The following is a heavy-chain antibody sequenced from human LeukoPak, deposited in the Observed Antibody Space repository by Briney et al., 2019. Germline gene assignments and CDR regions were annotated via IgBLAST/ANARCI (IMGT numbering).Heavy chain of an antibody. CDR3: ARTTEYDFWSGYYTNYYYYYGMDV. J-gene: IGHJ6*02. Sequence: ASVKVSCKASGYTFTSYYMHWVRQAPGQGLEWMGIINPSGGSTSYAQKFQGRVTMTRDTSTSTVYMELSSLRSEDTAVYYCARTTEYDFWSGYYTNYYYYYGMDVWGQGTTVTVSS. D-gene: IGHD3-3*01. CDR2: INPSGGST. CDR1: GYTFTSYY. V-gene: IGHV1-46*01.